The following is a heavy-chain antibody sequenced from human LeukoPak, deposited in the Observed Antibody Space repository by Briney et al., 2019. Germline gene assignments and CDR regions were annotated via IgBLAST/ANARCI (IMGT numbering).Heavy chain of an antibody. Sequence: GGSLRLSCAASGFTFSSYTMNWVRQAPGKGLEWVSYIDLSGSTLYYVDSVKGRFTISRDNAKNSLYLQMNSLRAEDTAVYYCASIGYCSSTSCRSFDYWGQGTLVTVSS. D-gene: IGHD2-2*01. V-gene: IGHV3-48*04. J-gene: IGHJ4*02. CDR2: IDLSGSTL. CDR3: ASIGYCSSTSCRSFDY. CDR1: GFTFSSYT.